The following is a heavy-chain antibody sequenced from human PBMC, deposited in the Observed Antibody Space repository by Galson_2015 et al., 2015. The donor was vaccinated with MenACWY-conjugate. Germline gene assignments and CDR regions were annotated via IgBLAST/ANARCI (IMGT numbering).Heavy chain of an antibody. D-gene: IGHD2-2*02. CDR2: ISYDGSNK. J-gene: IGHJ5*02. CDR3: AKDEGVVVPAAIRGDNWFDP. CDR1: GFTFSSYG. Sequence: SLRLSCAASGFTFSSYGMHWVRQAPGKGLEWVAVISYDGSNKYYADSVKGRFTISRDNSKNTLYLQMNSLRAEDTAVYYCAKDEGVVVPAAIRGDNWFDPWGQGTLVTVSS. V-gene: IGHV3-30*18.